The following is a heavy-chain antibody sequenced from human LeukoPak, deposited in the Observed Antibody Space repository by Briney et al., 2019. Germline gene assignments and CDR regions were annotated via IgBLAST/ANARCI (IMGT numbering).Heavy chain of an antibody. CDR1: GGSITSVDYY. CDR3: ASRRDSSGYYYAVRNDAFDI. CDR2: IYYSGST. D-gene: IGHD3-22*01. Sequence: SETLSLTCTVSGGSITSVDYYWSWIRQPPGKGLEWIGYIYYSGSTNYNPSFKSRLTISIDTSKHQFSLKLSSVTAADTAVYYCASRRDSSGYYYAVRNDAFDIWGPGTMSPSLQ. V-gene: IGHV4-30-4*01. J-gene: IGHJ3*02.